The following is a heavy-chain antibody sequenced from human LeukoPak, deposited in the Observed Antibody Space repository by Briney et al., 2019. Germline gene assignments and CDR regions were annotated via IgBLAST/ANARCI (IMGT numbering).Heavy chain of an antibody. CDR1: GFTFSTYG. Sequence: GGSLRLSCAASGFTFSTYGMHWVRQAPGKGLEWVTFIRYDGSNKYYADSVKGRFTISRDNSKNTLYLQMNSLRAEDTAVYYCAKDLTGYSSSWYGDYWGQGTLVTVSS. CDR2: IRYDGSNK. CDR3: AKDLTGYSSSWYGDY. V-gene: IGHV3-30*02. J-gene: IGHJ4*02. D-gene: IGHD6-13*01.